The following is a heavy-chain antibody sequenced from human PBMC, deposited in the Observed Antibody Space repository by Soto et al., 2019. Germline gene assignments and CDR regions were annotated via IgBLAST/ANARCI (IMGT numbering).Heavy chain of an antibody. CDR2: INDSGGT. D-gene: IGHD6-25*01. J-gene: IGHJ4*02. CDR3: ARGRKGFSSGRYVD. V-gene: IGHV4-34*01. CDR1: GGSXNGYY. Sequence: SXTXSLTFAVYGGSXNGYYWTWIRQPPGKGLEWSGEINDSGGTDYNPSLKSRVTISLDTSKNQLSLKLSYVTAADTAVYYCARGRKGFSSGRYVDWGQGTLGTVSS.